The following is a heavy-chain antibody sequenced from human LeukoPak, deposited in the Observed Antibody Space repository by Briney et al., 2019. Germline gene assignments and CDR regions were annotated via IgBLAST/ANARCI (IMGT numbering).Heavy chain of an antibody. CDR1: GGSISSYY. CDR2: IYYSGST. J-gene: IGHJ6*03. D-gene: IGHD4-23*01. CDR3: ASDYGGNSRDFYYYYMDV. V-gene: IGHV4-59*01. Sequence: SETLSLTCTVSGGSISSYYWSWIRQPPGKGLEWIGYIYYSGSTNYNPSLKSRVAISVDMSKNQFSLKLSSVTAADTAVYYCASDYGGNSRDFYYYYMDVWGKGTTVTVSS.